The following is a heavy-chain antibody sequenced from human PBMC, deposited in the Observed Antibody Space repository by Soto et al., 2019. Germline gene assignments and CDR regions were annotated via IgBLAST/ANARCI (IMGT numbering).Heavy chain of an antibody. CDR2: IFPGDSDT. D-gene: IGHD3-22*01. J-gene: IGHJ5*02. Sequence: VESLKISCEASGYSFNSQWTGWVRQTPGKGLEWVGIIFPGDSDTRYSPSFQGQVTISADKSITAAYLQWRGLKASDTAIYYCARGGSSDSSAYLRWLDPRGQVPPATVSS. CDR1: GYSFNSQW. V-gene: IGHV5-51*01. CDR3: ARGGSSDSSAYLRWLDP.